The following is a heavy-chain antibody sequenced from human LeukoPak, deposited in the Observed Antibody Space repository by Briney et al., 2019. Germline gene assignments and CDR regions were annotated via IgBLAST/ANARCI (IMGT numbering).Heavy chain of an antibody. CDR3: ARGEIRIQLWSPYYFDY. Sequence: SETLSLTCTVSGDSISNYFWSWIRQPPRKGLEWMAYVHYSGSTNYNPSLKSRVTISVDTSENQFSLKVNSVTAADTAVYYCARGEIRIQLWSPYYFDYWGQGTLVTVSS. CDR1: GDSISNYF. J-gene: IGHJ4*02. CDR2: VHYSGST. V-gene: IGHV4-59*01. D-gene: IGHD5-18*01.